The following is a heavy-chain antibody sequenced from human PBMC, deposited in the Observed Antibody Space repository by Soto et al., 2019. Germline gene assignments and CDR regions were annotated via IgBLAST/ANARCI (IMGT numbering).Heavy chain of an antibody. CDR2: IYYSGST. D-gene: IGHD2-15*01. Sequence: PSETLSLTCTVSGGSISSYYWSWIRQPPGKGLEWIGYIYYSGSTNYNPSLKSRVTIPVDTSKNQFSLKLSSVTAADTAVYYCARCKGYCSGGSCYSLYYYYYMDVWGKGTTVTVSS. V-gene: IGHV4-59*08. CDR1: GGSISSYY. CDR3: ARCKGYCSGGSCYSLYYYYYMDV. J-gene: IGHJ6*03.